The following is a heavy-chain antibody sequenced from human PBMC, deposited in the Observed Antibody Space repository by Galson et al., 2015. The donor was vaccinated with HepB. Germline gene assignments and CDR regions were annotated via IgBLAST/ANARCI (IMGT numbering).Heavy chain of an antibody. CDR2: ISRRSQSI. J-gene: IGHJ6*02. D-gene: IGHD4-17*01. CDR1: GFSFSDYY. Sequence: SLRLSCAASGFSFSDYYMSWIRQAPGKGPEWLSYISRRSQSIYYADSVKGRFTISRDNAKDSLFLQMNSLRPDDTAVYYCARDGDYYYGMDVWGQGTTVIVSS. CDR3: ARDGDYYYGMDV. V-gene: IGHV3-11*01.